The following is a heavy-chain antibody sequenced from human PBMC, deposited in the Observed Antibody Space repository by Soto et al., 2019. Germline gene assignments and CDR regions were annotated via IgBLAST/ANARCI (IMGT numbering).Heavy chain of an antibody. CDR2: ISAYNGNT. Sequence: ASVKVSCKASGYTFTSYGISWVRQAPGQGLEWMGWISAYNGNTNYAQKLQGRVTMTTDTSTSTAYMELVSLRSDETAVYYCARAMIVVVITTRPSYEGGYYGMDVWGQGTTVTVSS. J-gene: IGHJ6*02. CDR1: GYTFTSYG. D-gene: IGHD3-22*01. V-gene: IGHV1-18*01. CDR3: ARAMIVVVITTRPSYEGGYYGMDV.